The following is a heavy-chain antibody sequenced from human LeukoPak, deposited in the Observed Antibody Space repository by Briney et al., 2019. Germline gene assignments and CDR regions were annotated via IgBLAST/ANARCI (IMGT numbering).Heavy chain of an antibody. CDR1: GYTFTANY. D-gene: IGHD3-16*01. CDR3: ARGAGFGGYSRYYMDV. Sequence: ASVKVSCKASGYTFTANYIHWVRQAPGQGLEWMGWINPNSGGTNYGQKFQARVTMTGDTSISTAYMELNSLRSDDTVVYYCARGAGFGGYSRYYMDVWGKGTTVTVSS. V-gene: IGHV1-2*02. CDR2: INPNSGGT. J-gene: IGHJ6*03.